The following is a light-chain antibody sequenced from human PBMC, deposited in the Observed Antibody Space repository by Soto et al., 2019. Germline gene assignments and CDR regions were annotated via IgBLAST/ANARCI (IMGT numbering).Light chain of an antibody. CDR1: QSISSW. CDR2: KAS. J-gene: IGKJ1*01. Sequence: DIQMTQSPSTLSASVGDRVTITCRASQSISSWLAWYQQKPGKAPKLLIYKASSLESGVPSRFSGSGSGTEFALTISSLQRDDFATYYCQQYNSYAWTFGQGTKVEIK. V-gene: IGKV1-5*03. CDR3: QQYNSYAWT.